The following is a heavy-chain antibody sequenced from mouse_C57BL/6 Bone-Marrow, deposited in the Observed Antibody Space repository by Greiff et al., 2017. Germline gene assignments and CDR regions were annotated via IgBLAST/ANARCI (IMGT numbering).Heavy chain of an antibody. J-gene: IGHJ2*01. Sequence: VQLQQSGAELVRPGASVKLSCTASGFNIKDDNMHWVKQRPEQGLEWIGWIDPENGDTEYASKFQGKATITADQSSNTAYLQLSSLTSEDTAVYYCTNYYGSRYYFDYWGQGTTLTVSS. D-gene: IGHD1-1*01. V-gene: IGHV14-4*01. CDR1: GFNIKDDN. CDR3: TNYYGSRYYFDY. CDR2: IDPENGDT.